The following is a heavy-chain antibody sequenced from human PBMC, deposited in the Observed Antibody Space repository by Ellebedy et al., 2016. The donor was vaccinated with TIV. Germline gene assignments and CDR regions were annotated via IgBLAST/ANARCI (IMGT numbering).Heavy chain of an antibody. CDR1: GFTFSSYS. Sequence: GESLKISXAASGFTFSSYSMNWVRQAPGKGLEWVSSISSSSSYIYYADSVKGRFTISRDDAKNSLYLQMNSLRAEDTAVYYCARDGDGDQRWFFDYWGQGTLVTVSS. CDR2: ISSSSSYI. D-gene: IGHD4-17*01. V-gene: IGHV3-21*01. J-gene: IGHJ4*02. CDR3: ARDGDGDQRWFFDY.